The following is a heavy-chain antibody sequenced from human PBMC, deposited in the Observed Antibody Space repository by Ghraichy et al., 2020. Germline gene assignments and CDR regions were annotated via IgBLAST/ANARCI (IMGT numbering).Heavy chain of an antibody. CDR3: ARAVVTTSSGVGWFDL. D-gene: IGHD6-6*01. V-gene: IGHV3-30*03. CDR1: GFTFSRSA. J-gene: IGHJ5*02. CDR2: ILYDGKNK. Sequence: GGSLRLSCAASGFTFSRSAMHWVRQAPGKGLDWVATILYDGKNKYFGDSVKDRFTISRDNPRNMVYLHMNSLKTEDTAVYYCARAVVTTSSGVGWFDLWGQGTLVTVSS.